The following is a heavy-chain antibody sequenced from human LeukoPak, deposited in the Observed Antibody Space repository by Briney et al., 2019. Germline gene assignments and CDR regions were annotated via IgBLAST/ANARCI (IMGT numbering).Heavy chain of an antibody. Sequence: GASVKVSCKASGGTFSSYAINWVRQAPGQGLEWMGGIIPIFGTADYAQKFQGRVTITADKSTSTAYMELSSLRSEDTAVYYCARERLPSSAFDIWGQGTMVTVSS. V-gene: IGHV1-69*06. CDR1: GGTFSSYA. J-gene: IGHJ3*02. CDR3: ARERLPSSAFDI. CDR2: IIPIFGTA.